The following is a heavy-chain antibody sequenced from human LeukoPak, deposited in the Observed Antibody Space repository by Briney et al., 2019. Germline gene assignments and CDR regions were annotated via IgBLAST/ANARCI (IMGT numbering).Heavy chain of an antibody. V-gene: IGHV4-39*07. D-gene: IGHD6-6*01. J-gene: IGHJ6*03. CDR1: GGSISSRPYY. CDR2: ISYSGPT. CDR3: ARDFSSSSTVYYYYYMDV. Sequence: SETLSLTCTVSGGSISSRPYYWGWVRQPPGKGLERIGTISYSGPTYYSPSLKSRVTISLDTSKNQFSLKLSSVTAADTAIYYCARDFSSSSTVYYYYYMDVWGKGTTVTVSS.